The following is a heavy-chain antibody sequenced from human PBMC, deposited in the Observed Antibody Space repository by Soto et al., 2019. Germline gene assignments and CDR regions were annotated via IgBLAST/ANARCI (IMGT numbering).Heavy chain of an antibody. J-gene: IGHJ4*02. V-gene: IGHV4-31*03. CDR1: GGSISRGGYY. D-gene: IGHD3-3*01. Sequence: SETLSLTCTVSGGSISRGGYYWSWIRQHPGKGLEWIGYIYNPSLKSRVTISVDTSKNQFSLKLSSVTAADTAGYYCNSITIFGVVINWGQGNLVTVSS. CDR3: NSITIFGVVIN.